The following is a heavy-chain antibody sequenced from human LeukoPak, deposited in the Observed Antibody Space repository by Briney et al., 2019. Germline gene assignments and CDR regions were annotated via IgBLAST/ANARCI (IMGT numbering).Heavy chain of an antibody. CDR3: ARDQAAVAGALDY. D-gene: IGHD6-19*01. CDR2: IYHSGST. V-gene: IGHV4-4*02. Sequence: PSGTLSLTCAASGGSISSSNWWSWVRQPPGKGLEWIGEIYHSGSTNYNPSLKSRVTISVDKSKNQFSLKLSSVTAADTAVYYCARDQAAVAGALDYWGQGTLVTVSS. CDR1: GGSISSSNW. J-gene: IGHJ4*02.